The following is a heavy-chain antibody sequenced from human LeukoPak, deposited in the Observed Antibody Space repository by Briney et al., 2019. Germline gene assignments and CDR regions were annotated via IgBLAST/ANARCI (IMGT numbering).Heavy chain of an antibody. J-gene: IGHJ4*02. Sequence: APVKVSCKASGGTFSSYAISWVRQAPGQWLEWMGGIIPIFGTANYAQKFQGRVTITTDESTSTAYMELSSLRSEDTAVYYCARGPYSSPSPYFDYWGQGTLVTVSS. D-gene: IGHD6-13*01. CDR1: GGTFSSYA. CDR3: ARGPYSSPSPYFDY. CDR2: IIPIFGTA. V-gene: IGHV1-69*05.